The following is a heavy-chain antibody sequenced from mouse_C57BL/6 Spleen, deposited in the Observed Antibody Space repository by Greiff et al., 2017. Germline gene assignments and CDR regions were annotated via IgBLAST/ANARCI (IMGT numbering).Heavy chain of an antibody. D-gene: IGHD1-1*01. CDR2: IYPGSGST. Sequence: QVQLMQPGAELVKPGASVKMSCKASGYTFTSYWITWVKQRPGQGLEWIGDIYPGSGSTNYTEKFKSKATLAVDTSSSTAYMQISSLTSEDSAVYYDAREIGYYYGSSPFAYWGQGTLVTVSA. V-gene: IGHV1-55*01. CDR1: GYTFTSYW. CDR3: AREIGYYYGSSPFAY. J-gene: IGHJ3*01.